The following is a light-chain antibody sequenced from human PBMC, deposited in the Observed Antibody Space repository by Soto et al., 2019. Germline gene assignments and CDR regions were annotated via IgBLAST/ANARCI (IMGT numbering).Light chain of an antibody. CDR1: QSLLYRYNNKNY. J-gene: IGKJ1*01. CDR2: WAS. Sequence: DIVMTQSPDSLAVSLGARATISCKSSQSLLYRYNNKNYLAWYQQKPGQSPKLLLYWASTRESGVPDRFSGSGYGTDFTLSISSLQAEDVAVYFCQQYSTPPWPVGQGTKVEI. CDR3: QQYSTPPWP. V-gene: IGKV4-1*01.